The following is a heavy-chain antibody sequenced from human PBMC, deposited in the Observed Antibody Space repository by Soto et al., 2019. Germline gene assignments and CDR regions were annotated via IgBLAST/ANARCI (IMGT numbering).Heavy chain of an antibody. CDR3: VRIRQMESGNDDGLDV. D-gene: IGHD1-1*01. J-gene: IGHJ6*02. CDR2: YHSGGST. CDR1: GVSLNTADTW. V-gene: IGHV4-30-4*01. Sequence: QVQLQESGSGLVKPSQSLSLTCTVSGVSLNTADTWWSWIRQSPGKGLEFIGYYHSGGSTYYDAFFRSRVIISADTSNSQFSLKLSSVTVADTAVYFCVRIRQMESGNDDGLDVGGQGTTVTVSS.